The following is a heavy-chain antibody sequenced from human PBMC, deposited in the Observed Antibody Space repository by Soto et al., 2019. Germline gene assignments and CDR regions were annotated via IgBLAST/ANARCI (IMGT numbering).Heavy chain of an antibody. CDR2: IYYSGST. Sequence: QVQLQESGPGLVKPSETLSLTCTVSGGSISSYYWSWIRQPPGKGLEWIGYIYYSGSTNYNPSLMSRVTISVDTSKNQSSLNLSSVTAEDTAVYYCARVIGYDYVWGSYRQPFDYWGQGTLVTVSS. CDR3: ARVIGYDYVWGSYRQPFDY. D-gene: IGHD3-16*02. CDR1: GGSISSYY. J-gene: IGHJ4*02. V-gene: IGHV4-59*01.